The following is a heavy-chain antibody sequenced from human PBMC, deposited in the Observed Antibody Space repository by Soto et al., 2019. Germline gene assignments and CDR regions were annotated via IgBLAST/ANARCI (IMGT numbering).Heavy chain of an antibody. CDR3: AREEQQLINGAFDI. CDR2: IYSGGST. CDR1: GFTVSSNY. Sequence: PGGSLRLSCAASGFTVSSNYMSWVRQAPGKGLEWVSVIYSGGSTYYADSVKGRFTISRDNSKNTLYLQMNSLRAEDTAVYYCAREEQQLINGAFDIWGQGTMVTVSS. V-gene: IGHV3-66*01. D-gene: IGHD6-13*01. J-gene: IGHJ3*02.